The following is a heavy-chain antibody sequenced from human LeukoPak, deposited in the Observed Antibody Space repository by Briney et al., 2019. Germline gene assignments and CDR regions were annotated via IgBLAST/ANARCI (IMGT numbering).Heavy chain of an antibody. V-gene: IGHV3-21*01. CDR1: GFTFSSYS. J-gene: IGHJ6*02. CDR2: IGSSISYI. CDR3: AREGYYSGMDV. Sequence: GRSLRLSCAASGFTFSSYSMKWVRQAPGKGLEWVSFIGSSISYISYADSVKGRFTISRDNAKNSLYLQMNSLRAEDTAVYYCAREGYYSGMDVWGQGTTVTVSS.